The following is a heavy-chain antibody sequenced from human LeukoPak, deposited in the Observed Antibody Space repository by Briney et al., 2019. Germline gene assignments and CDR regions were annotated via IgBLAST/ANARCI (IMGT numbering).Heavy chain of an antibody. CDR1: GYTPTELS. CDR3: ATTITGTTRDPPAYWFDP. D-gene: IGHD1-7*01. CDR2: FDPEDGGT. Sequence: ASVKVSCKVSGYTPTELSMHWVRQAPGKGLEWMGGFDPEDGGTIYAQKFQGRVTMTEDTSTDTAYMELSSLRSEDTAVYYCATTITGTTRDPPAYWFDPWGQGTLVTVSS. V-gene: IGHV1-24*01. J-gene: IGHJ5*02.